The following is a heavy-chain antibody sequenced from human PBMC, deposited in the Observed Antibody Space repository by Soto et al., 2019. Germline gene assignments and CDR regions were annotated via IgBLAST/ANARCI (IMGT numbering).Heavy chain of an antibody. V-gene: IGHV4-31*02. D-gene: IGHD3-10*01. CDR3: ATAYYYGSGSYPPGPDY. CDR1: GGSISSGGYY. CDR2: IYYSGST. Sequence: SETLSLTCTVSGGSISSGGYYWSWIRQHPGKGLEWIGYIYYSGSTYYNPSLKSRVTISVDTSKNQFSLKLSSVTAADTAVYYCATAYYYGSGSYPPGPDYWGQGTLVTVSS. J-gene: IGHJ4*02.